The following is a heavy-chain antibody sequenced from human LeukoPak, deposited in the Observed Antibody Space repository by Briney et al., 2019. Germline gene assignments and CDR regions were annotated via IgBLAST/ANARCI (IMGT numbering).Heavy chain of an antibody. CDR1: GGSITSYF. V-gene: IGHV4-59*01. J-gene: IGHJ1*01. D-gene: IGHD2/OR15-2a*01. Sequence: SETLSLTCTVSGGSITSYFWTWLRQPPGKGLEWIGYIYHSGTTNYNPSLKSRVSISADTSKNQFSLKLTSVTAADTAMYYCAQKAPFSPAYSQQWGQGTLVTVSP. CDR2: IYHSGTT. CDR3: AQKAPFSPAYSQQ.